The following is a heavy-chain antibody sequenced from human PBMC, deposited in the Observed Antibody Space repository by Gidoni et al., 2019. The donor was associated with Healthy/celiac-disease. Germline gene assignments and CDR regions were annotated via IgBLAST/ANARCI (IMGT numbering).Heavy chain of an antibody. D-gene: IGHD1-26*01. CDR1: GFTFSSYG. CDR3: AKDRGELVYYYYYGMDV. V-gene: IGHV3-30*18. Sequence: QVQLVESGGGVVQPGRSLRLSCAASGFTFSSYGMHWVRQAPGKGLEGVAVISYDGSNKNYADSVKGRFTISRDNSKNTLYLQMNSLRAEDTAVYYCAKDRGELVYYYYYGMDVWGQGTTVTVSS. CDR2: ISYDGSNK. J-gene: IGHJ6*02.